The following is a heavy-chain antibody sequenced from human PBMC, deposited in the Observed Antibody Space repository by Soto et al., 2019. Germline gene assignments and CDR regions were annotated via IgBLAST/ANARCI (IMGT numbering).Heavy chain of an antibody. CDR2: INPNSGGT. CDR1: RYTFTGYY. Sequence: ASVKVSCTASRYTFTGYYMHLVRQAPGQGLEWMGWINPNSGGTNYAQKFQGWVTMTRDTSISTAYMELSRLRSDDTAVYYCARDGYSGSGEDYYYYGMDVWGQGTTVTVSS. V-gene: IGHV1-2*04. J-gene: IGHJ6*02. CDR3: ARDGYSGSGEDYYYYGMDV. D-gene: IGHD5-18*01.